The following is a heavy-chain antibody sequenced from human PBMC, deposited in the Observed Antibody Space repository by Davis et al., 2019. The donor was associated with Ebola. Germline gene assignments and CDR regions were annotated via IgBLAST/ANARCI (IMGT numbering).Heavy chain of an antibody. V-gene: IGHV3-30*18. Sequence: PGGSLRLSCAASGFTFSSYGMHWVRQAPGKGLEWVAVISYDGSNKYYADSVKGRFTISRDNSKNTLYLQMNSLRAEDTAVYYCAKDSFDAAFYFDYWGQGTLVTVSS. J-gene: IGHJ4*02. CDR1: GFTFSSYG. D-gene: IGHD3-9*01. CDR2: ISYDGSNK. CDR3: AKDSFDAAFYFDY.